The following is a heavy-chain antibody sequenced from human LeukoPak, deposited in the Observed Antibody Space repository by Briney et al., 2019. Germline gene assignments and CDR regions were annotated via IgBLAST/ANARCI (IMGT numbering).Heavy chain of an antibody. V-gene: IGHV3-30*18. J-gene: IGHJ4*02. CDR1: GFTFSSYG. CDR2: ISYDGSNK. Sequence: GRSLRLSCAASGFTFSSYGMHWVRQAPGKGLEWVAVISYDGSNKYYADSVKGRFTISRDNSKNTLYLQMNSLRAEDTAVYYCAKDGSGSSSYPSFDYWGQGTLVTVSS. CDR3: AKDGSGSSSYPSFDY. D-gene: IGHD6-13*01.